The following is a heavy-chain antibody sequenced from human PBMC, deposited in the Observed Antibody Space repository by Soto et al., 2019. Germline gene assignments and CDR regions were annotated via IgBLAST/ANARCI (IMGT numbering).Heavy chain of an antibody. D-gene: IGHD5-12*01. Sequence: QVQLLQSGAEVKKPGASVKVSCKASGYTFTSYDINWVRQATGQGLEWVGWVDPNSGHTVYAQKFQGRVTLTRDTSISTAYMELSSLRSEDTAIYYCARGYSAYVRRYGMDVWGQGTTVTVSS. CDR1: GYTFTSYD. CDR2: VDPNSGHT. CDR3: ARGYSAYVRRYGMDV. V-gene: IGHV1-8*01. J-gene: IGHJ6*02.